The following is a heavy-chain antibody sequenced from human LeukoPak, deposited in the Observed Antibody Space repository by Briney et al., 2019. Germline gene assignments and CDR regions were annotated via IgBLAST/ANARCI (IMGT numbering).Heavy chain of an antibody. J-gene: IGHJ4*02. CDR2: ISAYNGNT. D-gene: IGHD3-16*01. Sequence: ASVKVSCKASGGTFSSYAISWVRQAPGQGLEWMGWISAYNGNTNYAQKLQGRVTMTTDTSTSTAYMELRSLRSDDTAVYYCARDFGAPPDYWGQGTLVTVSS. CDR3: ARDFGAPPDY. CDR1: GGTFSSYA. V-gene: IGHV1-18*01.